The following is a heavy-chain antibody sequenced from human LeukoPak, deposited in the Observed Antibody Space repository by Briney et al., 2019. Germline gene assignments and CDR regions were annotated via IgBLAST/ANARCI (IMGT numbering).Heavy chain of an antibody. CDR2: LNPNNGKT. J-gene: IGHJ6*03. D-gene: IGHD2-2*01. CDR3: ARRARDCSRTSCFNYYYYTDV. Sequence: ASVKVSCKASGYTFTNYDINWVRQATGQGLEWMGWLNPNNGKTGYAQRFQGRVTITRDTSISTAYMELSSLRSEDTAVYYCARRARDCSRTSCFNYYYYTDVWGRGTTVTVS. CDR1: GYTFTNYD. V-gene: IGHV1-8*03.